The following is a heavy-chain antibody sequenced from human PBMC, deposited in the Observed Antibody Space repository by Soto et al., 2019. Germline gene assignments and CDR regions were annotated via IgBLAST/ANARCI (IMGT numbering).Heavy chain of an antibody. CDR2: ISYDGSNK. CDR3: ARDMDYYGSGSPEGCLGY. J-gene: IGHJ4*02. CDR1: GFTFSSYA. Sequence: GGSLRLSCAASGFTFSSYAMHWVRQAPGKGLEWVAVISYDGSNKYYADSVKGRFTISRDNSKNTRYLQMNSLRAEDTAVYYCARDMDYYGSGSPEGCLGYWGQGTLVTVSS. V-gene: IGHV3-30-3*01. D-gene: IGHD3-10*01.